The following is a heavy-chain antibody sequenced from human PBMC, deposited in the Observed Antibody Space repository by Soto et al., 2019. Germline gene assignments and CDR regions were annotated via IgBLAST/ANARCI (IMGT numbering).Heavy chain of an antibody. J-gene: IGHJ6*02. CDR1: GCTCTGYY. V-gene: IGHV1-2*02. D-gene: IGHD3-3*01. CDR3: ARDGAYDFWSGYSLGMDV. Sequence: ASVKVSCKACGCTCTGYYMHWVRQSPGQGLEWMGWINPNSGGTNYAQKFQGRVTMTRDTSISTAYMELSRLRPDATAVYYCARDGAYDFWSGYSLGMDVWGQGTTVTVSS. CDR2: INPNSGGT.